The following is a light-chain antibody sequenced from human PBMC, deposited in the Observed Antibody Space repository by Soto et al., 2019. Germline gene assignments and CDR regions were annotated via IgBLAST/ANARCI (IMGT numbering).Light chain of an antibody. J-gene: IGKJ5*01. CDR1: QGISSY. V-gene: IGKV1-8*01. CDR2: AAS. Sequence: AIRMTQSPSSLSASTGDRVTITWRASQGISSYLAWYQQKPGKAPKLLIYAASTLQSGVPSRFSGSGSGTDCTLTISSLQPDDFATYYCQQYNSYSPITFGQGTRLEI. CDR3: QQYNSYSPIT.